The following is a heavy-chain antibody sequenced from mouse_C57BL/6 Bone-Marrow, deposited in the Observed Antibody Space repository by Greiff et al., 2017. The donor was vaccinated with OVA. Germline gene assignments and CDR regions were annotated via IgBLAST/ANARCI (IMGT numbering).Heavy chain of an antibody. CDR2: ISSGGSYT. Sequence: EVMLVESGGDLVKPGGSLKLSCAASGFTFSSYGMSWVRQTPDKRLEWVATISSGGSYTYYPDSVKGRFTISRDNAKNTLYLQLSSLKSEDTAMYYCARRFDYGGQGTTLTVSS. V-gene: IGHV5-6*02. CDR1: GFTFSSYG. J-gene: IGHJ2*01. CDR3: ARRFDY.